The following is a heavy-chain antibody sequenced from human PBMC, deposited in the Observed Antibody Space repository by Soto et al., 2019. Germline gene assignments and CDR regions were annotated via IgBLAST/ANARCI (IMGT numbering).Heavy chain of an antibody. J-gene: IGHJ4*02. CDR2: INSDGSST. D-gene: IGHD3-9*01. CDR1: GFTFSSYW. CDR3: ARVRATLTGYSD. Sequence: GWSLRLSCAASGFTFSSYWMHWVRQAPGKGLVWVSRINSDGSSTSYADSVKGRFTISRDNAKNTLYLQMNSLRAEDTAVYYCARVRATLTGYSDWGQGTLVTVSS. V-gene: IGHV3-74*01.